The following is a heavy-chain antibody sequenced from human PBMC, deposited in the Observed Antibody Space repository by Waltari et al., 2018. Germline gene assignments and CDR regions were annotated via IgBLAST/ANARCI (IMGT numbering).Heavy chain of an antibody. D-gene: IGHD6-13*01. V-gene: IGHV4-39*02. Sequence: QLQPQALGPGPVTPSETLSLTCTVSGGPISSSSYNWGWLRPPPGKGLEWVGSFYYSGTTYSNPPLKSRVTLVVGTSRNQFSLKLSSVNAADSAMYYCARDSRTNDWFDPWGQATLVTGSS. J-gene: IGHJ5*02. CDR1: GGPISSSSYN. CDR3: ARDSRTNDWFDP. CDR2: FYYSGTT.